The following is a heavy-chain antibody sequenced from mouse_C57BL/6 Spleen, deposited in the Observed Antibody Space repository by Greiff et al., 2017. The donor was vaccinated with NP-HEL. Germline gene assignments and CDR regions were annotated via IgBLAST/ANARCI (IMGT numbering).Heavy chain of an antibody. Sequence: QVQLKQSGPELVKPGASVKISCKASGYAFSSSWMNWVKQRPGKGLEWIGRIYPGDGDTNYNGKFKGKATLTADKSSSTAYMQLSSLTSEDSAVYFCARSGGNYGYFDYWGQGTTLTVSS. J-gene: IGHJ2*01. V-gene: IGHV1-82*01. CDR1: GYAFSSSW. CDR3: ARSGGNYGYFDY. CDR2: IYPGDGDT. D-gene: IGHD2-1*01.